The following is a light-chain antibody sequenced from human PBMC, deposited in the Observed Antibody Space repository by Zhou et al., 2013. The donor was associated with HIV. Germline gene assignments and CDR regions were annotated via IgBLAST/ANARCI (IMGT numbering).Light chain of an antibody. CDR1: QSISGW. J-gene: IGKJ1*01. CDR3: LQYNYYWT. Sequence: DIQMTQSPSTLSASVGDRVTITCRASQSISGWLAWYQQKPGKAPKLLIYKASSLESGVPSRFSGSGSGTEFTLTINSLQSDDFATYYCLQYNYYWTFGQGTKVEIK. V-gene: IGKV1-5*03. CDR2: KAS.